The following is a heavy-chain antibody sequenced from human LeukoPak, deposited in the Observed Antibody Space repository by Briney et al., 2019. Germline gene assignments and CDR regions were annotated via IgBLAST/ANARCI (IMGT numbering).Heavy chain of an antibody. CDR2: IRYDGSNK. CDR3: AKVDTAMIY. Sequence: GRSLRLSCAASGFSFSDYNMHWVRQAPGKGLEWVAFIRYDGSNKYYADSVKGRFTISRDNSKNTLYLQMNSLRAEDTAVYYCAKVDTAMIYWGQGTLVTVSS. J-gene: IGHJ4*02. D-gene: IGHD5-18*01. CDR1: GFSFSDYN. V-gene: IGHV3-30*02.